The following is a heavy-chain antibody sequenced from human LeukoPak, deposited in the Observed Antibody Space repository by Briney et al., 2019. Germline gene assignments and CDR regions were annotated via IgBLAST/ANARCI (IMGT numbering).Heavy chain of an antibody. Sequence: SETLSLTCTVSGGSISSSSYYWGWIRQPPGKGLEWIGNIYYSGSTYYNPSLKSRVTISVDTSKNQFSLKLSSVTAADTAVYYCARGYYGGAVDSWGQGILVIVSS. CDR2: IYYSGST. CDR1: GGSISSSSYY. D-gene: IGHD3-16*01. CDR3: ARGYYGGAVDS. J-gene: IGHJ4*02. V-gene: IGHV4-39*07.